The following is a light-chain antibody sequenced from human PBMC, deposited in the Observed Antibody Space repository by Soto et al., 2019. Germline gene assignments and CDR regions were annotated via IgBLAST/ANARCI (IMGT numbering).Light chain of an antibody. V-gene: IGKV3-20*01. CDR1: QSVSSSY. CDR3: QQYGSSPWT. Sequence: EIVLTQSPGTLSLSPGERATLSCRASQSVSSSYLAWYQQTPGQAPRLLIYGASSRATGIPDRFSGSGSGTDCTHTISRLEPKDFAVYYCQQYGSSPWTFGQGNKVEIK. CDR2: GAS. J-gene: IGKJ1*01.